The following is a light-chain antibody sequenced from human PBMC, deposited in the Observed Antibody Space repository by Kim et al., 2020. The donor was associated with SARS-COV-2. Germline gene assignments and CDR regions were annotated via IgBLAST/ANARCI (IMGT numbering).Light chain of an antibody. J-gene: IGKJ1*01. V-gene: IGKV1-17*03. Sequence: DIQMTQSPSAMSASVGDRVTITCRASQGISNYLAWFQQQPGKVPKRLIYAASNLQSGVPSRFSGSASGTEFTLTISSLQPEDFATYYCLQYNNFPWTFGPGTKVDIK. CDR1: QGISNY. CDR2: AAS. CDR3: LQYNNFPWT.